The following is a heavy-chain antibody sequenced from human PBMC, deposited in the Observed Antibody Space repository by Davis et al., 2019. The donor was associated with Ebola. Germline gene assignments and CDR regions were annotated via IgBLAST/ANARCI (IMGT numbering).Heavy chain of an antibody. V-gene: IGHV3-23*01. CDR1: GFIFSNCA. CDR2: IGTGHDT. Sequence: GGSLRLSCAASGFIFSNCAMYWVRQAPGKGLEWVSIIGTGHDTYYADSVKGRFTISRDNSKNTVYMQMHNLRAEDTAVYFCARQLPYYSYGMDVWGQGTTVTVSS. J-gene: IGHJ6*02. CDR3: ARQLPYYSYGMDV. D-gene: IGHD2-2*01.